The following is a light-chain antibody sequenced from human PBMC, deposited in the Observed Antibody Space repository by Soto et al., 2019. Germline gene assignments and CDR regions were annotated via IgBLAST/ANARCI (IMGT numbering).Light chain of an antibody. V-gene: IGLV2-23*01. CDR2: EGS. J-gene: IGLJ1*01. Sequence: QSVLTQPASLSGSPGQSIAISCTGTSSDVGSYNLVSWYQQHPGKAPKLMIYEGSKRPSGVSNRFSGSKSGYTASLAISGLQAEDEADYYCCSYAGSSPYVFGTGTKVTVL. CDR3: CSYAGSSPYV. CDR1: SSDVGSYNL.